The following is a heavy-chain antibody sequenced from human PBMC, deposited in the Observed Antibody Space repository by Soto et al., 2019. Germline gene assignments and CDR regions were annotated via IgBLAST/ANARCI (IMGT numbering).Heavy chain of an antibody. CDR1: GDSVSSNSAA. J-gene: IGHJ6*02. Sequence: SQTLSLTCAISGDSVSSNSAAWNWIRQSPSRGLEWLGRTYYRSKWYNDYAVSVKSRITINPDTSKNQFSLQLNSVTPEDTAVYYCVSAMYGDYDYYYYGMDVWGQGTTVTVSS. CDR2: TYYRSKWYN. V-gene: IGHV6-1*01. CDR3: VSAMYGDYDYYYYGMDV. D-gene: IGHD4-17*01.